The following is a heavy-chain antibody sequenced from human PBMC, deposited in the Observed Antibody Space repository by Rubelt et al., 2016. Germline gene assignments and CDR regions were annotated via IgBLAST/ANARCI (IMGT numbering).Heavy chain of an antibody. CDR2: ISYDGSNK. CDR3: ARDPRYNWNDEGESY. J-gene: IGHJ4*02. V-gene: IGHV3-30*04. Sequence: GKGLEWMAVISYDGSNKDYADSVRGRFTISRDSSKNTLYLQMNSLRADDSAMYYCARDPRYNWNDEGESYWGLGTLVTVSS. D-gene: IGHD1-20*01.